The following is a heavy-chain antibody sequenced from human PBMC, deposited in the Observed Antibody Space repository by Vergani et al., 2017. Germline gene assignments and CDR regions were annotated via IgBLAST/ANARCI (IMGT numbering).Heavy chain of an antibody. CDR3: AKEFGDCSSTSCPHYYYYGMDV. D-gene: IGHD2-2*01. CDR2: ISGSGGST. J-gene: IGHJ6*02. CDR1: GFTFSSYA. Sequence: EVQLLESGGGLVQPGGSLRLSCAASGFTFSSYAMSWVRQAPGKGLEWVSAISGSGGSTYYADSVKGRFTISRDNSKNTLYLQMNSLRAEDTAVYYCAKEFGDCSSTSCPHYYYYGMDVWGQGTTVTVSS. V-gene: IGHV3-23*01.